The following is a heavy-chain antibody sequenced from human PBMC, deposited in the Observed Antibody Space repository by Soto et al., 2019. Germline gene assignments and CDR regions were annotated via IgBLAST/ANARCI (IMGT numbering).Heavy chain of an antibody. J-gene: IGHJ4*02. Sequence: VQLVESGGGVVQPGRSLRLLCEASGFTFSRYGMHWVRQAPGMGLEWVAVMSWDGRAQYYGDSVRGRFTISRDNSQSTLYLQMNSLRTEDTGIYYCAKETIQVGGPNYFDYWGQGVPVTVSS. CDR3: AKETIQVGGPNYFDY. CDR1: GFTFSRYG. CDR2: MSWDGRAQ. D-gene: IGHD1-1*01. V-gene: IGHV3-30*18.